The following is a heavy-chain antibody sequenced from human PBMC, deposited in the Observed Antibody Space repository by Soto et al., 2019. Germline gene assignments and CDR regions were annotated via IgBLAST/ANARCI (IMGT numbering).Heavy chain of an antibody. J-gene: IGHJ6*02. CDR1: GFSFTTYW. V-gene: IGHV5-51*01. CDR2: IYPGDSDT. CDR3: ARHNNYGMDV. Sequence: VGSLKISCNGSGFSFTTYWIGWVRQMPWKGLEWMGIIYPGDSDTRYSPSFQGQVTISADKSISSAYLRWSSLTASDSAMYYCARHNNYGMDVWGQGTTVTVSS.